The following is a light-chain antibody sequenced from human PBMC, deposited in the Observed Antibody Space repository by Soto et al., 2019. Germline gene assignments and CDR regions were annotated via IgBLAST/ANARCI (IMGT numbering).Light chain of an antibody. Sequence: EIVMTQSPATLSVSPGERATLSCRASQSVSSNLAWYQQKPGQAPRLLIYGASTRATGIPARISGSGSGTEFTLTISSLQSEDFAVYYCQQYYNWPRTFGQGTKVEI. CDR3: QQYYNWPRT. CDR1: QSVSSN. V-gene: IGKV3-15*01. CDR2: GAS. J-gene: IGKJ1*01.